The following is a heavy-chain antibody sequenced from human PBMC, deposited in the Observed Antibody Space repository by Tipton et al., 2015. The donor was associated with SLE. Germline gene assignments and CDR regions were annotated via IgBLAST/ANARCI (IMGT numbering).Heavy chain of an antibody. Sequence: SLRLSCAASGFTFSSYEMNWVRQAPGKGLEWVSVISGSDGSTYYADSVKGRFSISRDNSKDTLYLQMNSLRAEDTAVYYCARHKYSGYDWGGNGLDVWGQGTTVTVSS. J-gene: IGHJ6*02. CDR1: GFTFSSYE. D-gene: IGHD5-12*01. CDR2: ISGSDGST. V-gene: IGHV3-23*01. CDR3: ARHKYSGYDWGGNGLDV.